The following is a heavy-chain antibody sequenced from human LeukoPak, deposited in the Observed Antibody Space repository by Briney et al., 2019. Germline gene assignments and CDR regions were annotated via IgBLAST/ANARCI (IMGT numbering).Heavy chain of an antibody. J-gene: IGHJ4*02. CDR1: GFTFSSYW. V-gene: IGHV3-7*01. CDR3: ARDRGSSPFDY. D-gene: IGHD2-2*01. CDR2: IKQDGSEK. Sequence: PGRSLRLSCAASGFTFSSYWMSWVRQAPGKGLEWVANIKQDGSEKYYVDSVKGRFTISRDNAKNSLYLQMNSLRAEDTAVYYCARDRGSSPFDYWGQGTLVTVSS.